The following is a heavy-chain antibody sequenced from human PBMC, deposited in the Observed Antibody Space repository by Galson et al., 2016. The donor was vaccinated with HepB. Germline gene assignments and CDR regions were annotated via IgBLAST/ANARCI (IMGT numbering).Heavy chain of an antibody. J-gene: IGHJ4*02. CDR2: IKQDGSEK. Sequence: LRLSCAASGFTFSSFWMSWVRQAPGKGLEWVANIKQDGSEKSYVDSVKGRFTISRDNAKNSLFLQMNSLRADDTAVYYCARAIATSYWGQGALVTVSS. V-gene: IGHV3-7*05. D-gene: IGHD5-24*01. CDR3: ARAIATSY. CDR1: GFTFSSFW.